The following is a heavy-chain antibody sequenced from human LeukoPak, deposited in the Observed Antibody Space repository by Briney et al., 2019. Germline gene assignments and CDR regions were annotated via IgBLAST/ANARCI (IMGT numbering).Heavy chain of an antibody. CDR3: VSARLGSGLEGAFDI. Sequence: SETLSLTCTVSGGSISSYFWSWIRQPPGKGLEWIGYIYYSGSTNYNPSLKSRVTISVDTSKNQFSLKLSSVTAADTAVYYCVSARLGSGLEGAFDIWGQGTMATVSS. CDR2: IYYSGST. CDR1: GGSISSYF. J-gene: IGHJ3*02. V-gene: IGHV4-59*01. D-gene: IGHD6-25*01.